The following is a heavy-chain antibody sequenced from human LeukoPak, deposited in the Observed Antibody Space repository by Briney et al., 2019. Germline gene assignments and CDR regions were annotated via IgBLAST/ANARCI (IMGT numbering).Heavy chain of an antibody. J-gene: IGHJ5*02. D-gene: IGHD6-6*01. V-gene: IGHV1-69*13. CDR1: GYTFTSYY. Sequence: ASVKVSCKASGYTFTSYYMHWVRQAPGQGLEWMGGIIPIFGTANYAQKFQGRVTITADESTSTAYMELSSLRSEDTAVYYCAGSSSNWFDPWGQGTLVTVSS. CDR2: IIPIFGTA. CDR3: AGSSSNWFDP.